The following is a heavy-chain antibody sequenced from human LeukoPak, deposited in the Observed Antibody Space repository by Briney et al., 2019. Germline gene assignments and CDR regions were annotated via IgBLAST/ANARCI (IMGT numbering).Heavy chain of an antibody. CDR2: INSDGSTT. CDR3: AGGYSWYRVDY. D-gene: IGHD6-13*01. Sequence: GGSLRLSCAASGFTFSNYWMHWVRQAPEKGLVWVSRINSDGSTTTYADSVKGRFTISRDNAKNRLYLQMNSLRAEDTAVYYCAGGYSWYRVDYWGQGTLVTVSS. V-gene: IGHV3-74*01. J-gene: IGHJ4*02. CDR1: GFTFSNYW.